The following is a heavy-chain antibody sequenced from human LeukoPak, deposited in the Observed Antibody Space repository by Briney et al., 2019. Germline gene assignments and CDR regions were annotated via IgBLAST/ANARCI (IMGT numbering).Heavy chain of an antibody. D-gene: IGHD6-6*01. V-gene: IGHV4-4*07. Sequence: SETLSLTCTVSSGSISSYYWSWIRQPAGKGLEWIGRIYNSGSTNYNPSLKSRVTMSVDTSKNQFSLKLSSVTAADTAVYYCARGTHTPYSSSAGGDYYFDYWGQGTLVTVSS. CDR1: SGSISSYY. J-gene: IGHJ4*02. CDR2: IYNSGST. CDR3: ARGTHTPYSSSAGGDYYFDY.